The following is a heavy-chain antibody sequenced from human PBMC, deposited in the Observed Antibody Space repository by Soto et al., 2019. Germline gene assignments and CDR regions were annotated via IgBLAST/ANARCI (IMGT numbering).Heavy chain of an antibody. V-gene: IGHV4-31*03. CDR1: GGSISSGGYY. Sequence: QVQLQESGPGLVKPSQTLSLTCTVSGGSISSGGYYWSWIRQHPGKGLEWIGYIYYSGSTYYNPSLKSRVTRAVDTSKNQFSLKLSSVTAADTAVYYCARGGYCSGGSCYPGDFQHWGQGTLVTVSS. J-gene: IGHJ1*01. CDR2: IYYSGST. CDR3: ARGGYCSGGSCYPGDFQH. D-gene: IGHD2-15*01.